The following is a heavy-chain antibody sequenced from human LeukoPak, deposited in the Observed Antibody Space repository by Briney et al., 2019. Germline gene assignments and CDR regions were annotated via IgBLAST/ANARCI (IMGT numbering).Heavy chain of an antibody. CDR3: ARAESDRGSYHYFDY. CDR2: INPSGGST. CDR1: GYTFTSYY. Sequence: GASVKVSCKASGYTFTSYYMHWVRQAPGQGLEWMGIINPSGGSTNYAQKFQGRVTMTRDTSTNTVYMELSSLRSEDTAVYYCARAESDRGSYHYFDYWGQGTLVTVSS. D-gene: IGHD1-26*01. J-gene: IGHJ4*02. V-gene: IGHV1-46*01.